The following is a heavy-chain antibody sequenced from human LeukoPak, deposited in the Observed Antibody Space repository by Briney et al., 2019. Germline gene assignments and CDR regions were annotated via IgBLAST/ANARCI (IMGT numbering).Heavy chain of an antibody. Sequence: SETLSLTCTVSGGSISSYYWSWIRQPPGKGLEWVGGIYYSGSTNYNPSPKSRVTISVDTAKNQCSLKLSSVPAADTAVSYCAKSGYNRFDYWGQGTLVTVSS. CDR2: IYYSGST. J-gene: IGHJ4*02. D-gene: IGHD5-24*01. CDR3: AKSGYNRFDY. CDR1: GGSISSYY. V-gene: IGHV4-59*01.